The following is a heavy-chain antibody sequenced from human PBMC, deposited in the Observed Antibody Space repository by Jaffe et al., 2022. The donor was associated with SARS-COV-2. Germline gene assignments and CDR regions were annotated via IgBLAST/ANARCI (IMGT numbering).Heavy chain of an antibody. CDR2: IYYSGST. Sequence: QVQLQESGPGLVKPSETLSLTCTVSGGSISSYYWSWIRQPPGKGLEWIGYIYYSGSTNYNPSLKSRVTISVDTSKNQFSLKLSSVTAADTAVYYCAREGGTENYYFDYWGQGTLVTVSS. CDR3: AREGGTENYYFDY. D-gene: IGHD3-16*01. J-gene: IGHJ4*02. V-gene: IGHV4-59*01. CDR1: GGSISSYY.